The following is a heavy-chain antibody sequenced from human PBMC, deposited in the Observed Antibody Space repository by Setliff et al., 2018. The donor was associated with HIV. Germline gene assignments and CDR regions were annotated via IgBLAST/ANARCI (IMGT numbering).Heavy chain of an antibody. D-gene: IGHD3-10*01. CDR1: GYPFTDYY. J-gene: IGHJ4*02. CDR2: VDPKNGDT. V-gene: IGHV1-69-2*01. Sequence: ASVKVSCKASGYPFTDYYMHWVQQAPAKGLEWMGRVDPKNGDTIYAARLRGRVTITADTSTDTAYRELGSLRSEDTAIYYCATLDYYGSATYNLALHYWGQGTLVTVSS. CDR3: ATLDYYGSATYNLALHY.